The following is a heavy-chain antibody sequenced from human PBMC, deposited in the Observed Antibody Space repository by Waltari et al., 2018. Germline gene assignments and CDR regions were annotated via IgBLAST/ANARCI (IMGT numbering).Heavy chain of an antibody. CDR3: ARRAAIAATGPTYYMDV. D-gene: IGHD6-13*01. CDR2: IYHSGIT. Sequence: QVQLQESGPGLVKPSETLSLTCAVSGYSISSGYYWGWIRQPPGKGLEWIGSIYHSGITYYNPSLKSRVTISVDTSKNQFSLKLSSVTAADTAVYYCARRAAIAATGPTYYMDVWGKGTTVTVSS. CDR1: GYSISSGYY. J-gene: IGHJ6*03. V-gene: IGHV4-38-2*01.